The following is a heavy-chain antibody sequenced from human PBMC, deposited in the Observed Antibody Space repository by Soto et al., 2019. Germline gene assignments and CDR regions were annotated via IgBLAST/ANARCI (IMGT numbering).Heavy chain of an antibody. Sequence: QVQLQESGPGLAKPSETLALSCTVSNGSIINYYWSWIRQSPGKGLEWIGYIYFTGSTNYNPSLNNRVSLSIDKAKNQFCLRLRSLTAADTAVYYCARGVGPRSSGTFGAYFDPWGQGTLVTVSS. CDR1: NGSIINYY. J-gene: IGHJ5*02. D-gene: IGHD3-10*01. CDR2: IYFTGST. V-gene: IGHV4-59*01. CDR3: ARGVGPRSSGTFGAYFDP.